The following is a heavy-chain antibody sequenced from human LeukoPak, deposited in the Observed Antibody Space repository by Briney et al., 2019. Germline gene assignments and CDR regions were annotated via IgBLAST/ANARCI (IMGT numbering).Heavy chain of an antibody. CDR3: ARRSGYYDSSGYLIDY. D-gene: IGHD3-22*01. J-gene: IGHJ4*02. CDR2: ISSSGSTI. V-gene: IGHV3-11*01. CDR1: GFTFSDYY. Sequence: GGSLRLSCAASGFTFSDYYMSWIRQAPGKGLEWVSYISSSGSTIYYADSVKGRFTISRDSAKNSLYLQMNSLRAEDTAVYYCARRSGYYDSSGYLIDYWGQGTLVTVSS.